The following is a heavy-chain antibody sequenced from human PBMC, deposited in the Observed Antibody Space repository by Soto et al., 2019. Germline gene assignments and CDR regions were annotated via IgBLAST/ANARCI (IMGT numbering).Heavy chain of an antibody. CDR2: ISHSGDT. J-gene: IGHJ2*01. CDR3: ARDTMTPSGQWYFDL. CDR1: SGSIDTSDW. Sequence: QAQLQASGPGLVKPSETLSLTCAVFSGSIDTSDWWNWVRQSPGRGLEWIGEISHSGDTRYNPSLKSRVTISVDKSKNQFSLKVKSVTAADTAVYYCARDTMTPSGQWYFDLWGRGTLVTVSS. V-gene: IGHV4-4*02. D-gene: IGHD1-26*01.